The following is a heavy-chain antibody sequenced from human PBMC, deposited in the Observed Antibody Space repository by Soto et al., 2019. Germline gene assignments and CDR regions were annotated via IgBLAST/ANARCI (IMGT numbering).Heavy chain of an antibody. CDR3: ARVAVAGTRVDY. CDR2: IFYTGST. D-gene: IGHD6-19*01. CDR1: GASISRGGYY. Sequence: SETLSLTCTVSGASISRGGYYWSWVRQHPGKGLEWIGFIFYTGSTSCNPSLKSRVTMSVDTSKSKFSLKLSSVTAADTAVYYCARVAVAGTRVDYWGQGTLVTVSS. V-gene: IGHV4-31*03. J-gene: IGHJ4*02.